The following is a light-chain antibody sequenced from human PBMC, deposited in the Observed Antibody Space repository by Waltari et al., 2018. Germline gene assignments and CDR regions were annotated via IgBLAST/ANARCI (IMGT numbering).Light chain of an antibody. CDR1: QRISSS. CDR3: QHYSPYSWT. CDR2: DAS. Sequence: DTQMTQSPSTLSASVGDRVTITCRASQRISSSLAWYQQKPGRAPRLLIYDASTLESGVPLRFSGSGSGTEFTLTISKLQPDDFATYFCQHYSPYSWTFGQGTKVEIK. V-gene: IGKV1-5*01. J-gene: IGKJ1*01.